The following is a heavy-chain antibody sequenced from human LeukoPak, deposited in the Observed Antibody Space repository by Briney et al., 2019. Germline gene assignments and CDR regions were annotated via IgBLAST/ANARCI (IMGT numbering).Heavy chain of an antibody. CDR3: AREPRVAAAGTRGKNWFDP. D-gene: IGHD6-13*01. J-gene: IGHJ5*02. V-gene: IGHV1-2*02. CDR2: INPNSGGT. Sequence: ASVKVSCKASGYTFTGYYIHWVRQAPGQGLEWMGWINPNSGGTNYAQKFQGRVDMTRDTSISTAYMELRSHDSAVYSCAREPRVAAAGTRGKNWFDPWGQGTLVTVSS. CDR1: GYTFTGYY.